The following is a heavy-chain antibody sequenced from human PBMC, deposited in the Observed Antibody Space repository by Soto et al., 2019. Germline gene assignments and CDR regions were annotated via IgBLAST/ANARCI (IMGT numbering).Heavy chain of an antibody. CDR1: GYTFTSYY. CDR2: INPSGGST. V-gene: IGHV1-46*03. J-gene: IGHJ3*02. D-gene: IGHD6-19*01. Sequence: QVQLVQSGAEVKKPGASVKVSCKASGYTFTSYYMHWVRQAPGQGLAWMGIINPSGGSTSYAQKFQGRVTMTRDTSTSTVYMGLSSLRSEDTAVYYCARARVDIAVAGRDAFDIWGQGTMVTVSS. CDR3: ARARVDIAVAGRDAFDI.